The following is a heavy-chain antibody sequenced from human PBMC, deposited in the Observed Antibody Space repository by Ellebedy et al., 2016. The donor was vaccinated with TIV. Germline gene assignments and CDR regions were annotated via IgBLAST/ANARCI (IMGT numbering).Heavy chain of an antibody. J-gene: IGHJ4*02. CDR1: GFTFSSYA. CDR2: ISYDGSNK. CDR3: ARDGDYGDYSAFDY. Sequence: GGSLRLSXAASGFTFSSYAMHWVRQAPGKGLEWVAVISYDGSNKYYADSVKGRFTISRDNSKNTLYLQMNSLRAEDTAVYYCARDGDYGDYSAFDYWGQGTLVTVSS. V-gene: IGHV3-30-3*01. D-gene: IGHD4-17*01.